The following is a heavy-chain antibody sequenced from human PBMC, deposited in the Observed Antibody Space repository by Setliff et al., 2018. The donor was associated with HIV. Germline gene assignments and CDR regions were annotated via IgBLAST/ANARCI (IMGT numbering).Heavy chain of an antibody. CDR1: GGSFSGYY. V-gene: IGHV4-34*01. CDR3: AFLNTPGSDSSGYPPL. D-gene: IGHD3-22*01. J-gene: IGHJ4*02. CDR2: INHSGST. Sequence: PSETLSLTCAVYGGSFSGYYWSWIRQPPGKGLEWIGEINHSGSTNYNPSLKSRVTISVDTSKNQFSLKLSSVTAADTAVYCCAFLNTPGSDSSGYPPLWGQGTLVTVSS.